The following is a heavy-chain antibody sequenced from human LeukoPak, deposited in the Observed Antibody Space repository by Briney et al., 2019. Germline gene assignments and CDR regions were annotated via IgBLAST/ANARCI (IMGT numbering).Heavy chain of an antibody. Sequence: GGSLRLSCAASGFTFSSYSMSWVRQAPGKGLEWVSAISGSGGSTYYADSVKGRFTISRDNSKNTLYLQMNSLRAEDTAVYYCAKSTRNPNYFDYWGQGTLVTVSS. V-gene: IGHV3-23*01. CDR2: ISGSGGST. CDR1: GFTFSSYS. D-gene: IGHD1-14*01. CDR3: AKSTRNPNYFDY. J-gene: IGHJ4*02.